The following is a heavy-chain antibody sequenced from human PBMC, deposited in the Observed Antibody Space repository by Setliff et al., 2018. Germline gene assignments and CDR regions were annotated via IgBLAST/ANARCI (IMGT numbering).Heavy chain of an antibody. CDR3: AREYSYGSRYFDY. J-gene: IGHJ4*02. D-gene: IGHD5-18*01. Sequence: GGSLRLSCAASGFTFSDHYMDWVRQAPGKGLDWVSYINTDGDTIYYADSVKGRFTISRDNAKNLLYLQMNSLRAEDTAVYYCAREYSYGSRYFDYWGQGTLVTVSS. V-gene: IGHV3-11*04. CDR2: INTDGDTI. CDR1: GFTFSDHY.